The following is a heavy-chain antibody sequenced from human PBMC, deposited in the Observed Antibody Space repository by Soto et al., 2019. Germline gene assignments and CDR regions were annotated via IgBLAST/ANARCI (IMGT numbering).Heavy chain of an antibody. V-gene: IGHV3-74*01. CDR3: ARDQQNTVTTPNYYYYGMDV. CDR1: GFTFSSYW. D-gene: IGHD4-17*01. J-gene: IGHJ6*02. CDR2: INSDGSST. Sequence: PGGSLRLSCAASGFTFSSYWMHWVRQAPGKGLVWVSRINSDGSSTSYADSVKGRFTISRDNAKNTLYLQMNSLRAEDTAVYYCARDQQNTVTTPNYYYYGMDVWGQGTTVTVS.